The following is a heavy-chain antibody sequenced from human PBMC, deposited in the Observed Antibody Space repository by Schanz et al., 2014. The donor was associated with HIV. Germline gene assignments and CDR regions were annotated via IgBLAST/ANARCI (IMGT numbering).Heavy chain of an antibody. J-gene: IGHJ6*02. Sequence: VQLVESGGGVVQPGRSLRLSCAASGLTLSSYGMSWVRQAPGKGLEWVSSISGGSGSTFYADSVKGRFTISRVNSKNALYLQMNSLRGDDTAVYYCARVWADYGMDVWGQGTTVTVSS. CDR2: ISGGSGST. V-gene: IGHV3-23*04. CDR1: GLTLSSYG. CDR3: ARVWADYGMDV. D-gene: IGHD3-16*01.